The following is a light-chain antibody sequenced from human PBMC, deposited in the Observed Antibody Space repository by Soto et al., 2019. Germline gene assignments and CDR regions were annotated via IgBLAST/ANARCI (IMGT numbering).Light chain of an antibody. CDR2: DAS. J-gene: IGKJ3*01. CDR1: QDISNY. CDR3: QQMGT. Sequence: DIQMTQSPSSLSASVGDRVTITCQASQDISNYLNWYQQKPGKAPKLLIYDASNLETGVPSRFSGSGSGTDFTFTISSLQPEDIATYYCQQMGTFGPGTKVDIK. V-gene: IGKV1-33*01.